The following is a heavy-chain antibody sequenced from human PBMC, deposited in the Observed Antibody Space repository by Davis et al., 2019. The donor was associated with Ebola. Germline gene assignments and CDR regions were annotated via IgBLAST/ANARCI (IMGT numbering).Heavy chain of an antibody. CDR3: AREAPEVDDFWSGYYLYYYYMDV. CDR1: GFTFSSYA. V-gene: IGHV3-30*04. CDR2: IWYDGSNK. D-gene: IGHD3-3*01. J-gene: IGHJ6*03. Sequence: GSLRLSCSASGFTFSSYAMHWVRQAPGKGLEWVAVIWYDGSNKYYADSVKGRFTISRDNSKNTLYLQMNSLRAEDTAVYYCAREAPEVDDFWSGYYLYYYYMDVWGKGTTVTVSS.